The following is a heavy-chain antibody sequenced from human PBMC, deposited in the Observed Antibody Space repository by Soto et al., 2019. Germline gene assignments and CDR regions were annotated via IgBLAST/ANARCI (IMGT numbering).Heavy chain of an antibody. J-gene: IGHJ6*02. CDR1: GFTFGASA. CDR2: IGSKGETYAT. V-gene: IGHV3-73*01. CDR3: AKGNYYYHMDV. Sequence: GGSLRLSCAASGFTFGASALQWVRQASGKGLEWPGRIGSKGETYATTYAASVKGRFTISRDNSKNTLYLQMNSLRAEDTAVYYCAKGNYYYHMDVWGQGTTVTVSS.